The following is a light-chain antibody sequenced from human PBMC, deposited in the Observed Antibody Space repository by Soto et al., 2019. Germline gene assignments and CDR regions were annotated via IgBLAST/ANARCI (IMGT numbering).Light chain of an antibody. CDR2: SAY. CDR3: QQSSSNPLT. Sequence: DIQMTQSPSSLSASVGDRVTITCRASQSISSYLNWYQQKPGKAPNLLIYSAYKLHSGVPSRFSGSGSGTDFTLIISSLQPEDFATYYCQQSSSNPLTFGGGTRV. V-gene: IGKV1-39*01. J-gene: IGKJ4*01. CDR1: QSISSY.